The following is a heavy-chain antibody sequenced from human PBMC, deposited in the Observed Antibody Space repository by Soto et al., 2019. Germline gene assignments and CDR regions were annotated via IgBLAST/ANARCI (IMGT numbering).Heavy chain of an antibody. V-gene: IGHV1-69*12. Sequence: QVRLVQSGASVKKTGSSVKVSCKASGTTFSNYAIGWLRQSPGQGLEWMGGIILPFGTPNYAQKFQGRVTITADESMTTAFMELRGLRSEDTAVYFCVRGPDYEGYFDYWGQGTPVTVSS. J-gene: IGHJ4*02. CDR2: IILPFGTP. CDR3: VRGPDYEGYFDY. CDR1: GTTFSNYA. D-gene: IGHD2-15*01.